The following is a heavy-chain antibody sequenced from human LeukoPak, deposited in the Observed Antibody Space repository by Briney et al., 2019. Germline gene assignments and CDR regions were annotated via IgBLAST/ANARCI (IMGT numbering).Heavy chain of an antibody. CDR2: ISSDGTTK. CDR1: GFTFSSFG. CDR3: ANGYPPMTALTLPFDY. J-gene: IGHJ4*02. V-gene: IGHV3-30*18. Sequence: PGGSLRLSCAASGFTFSSFGMHWVRQAPGKGLEWVGRISSDGTTKYYADSVKGRVTISRDNSKNTLFLQMNSLRGEDTGVNYCANGYPPMTALTLPFDYWGQGTLVTVSS. D-gene: IGHD4-17*01.